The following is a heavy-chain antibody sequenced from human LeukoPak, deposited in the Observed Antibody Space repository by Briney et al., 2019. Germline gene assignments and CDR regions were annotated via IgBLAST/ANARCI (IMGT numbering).Heavy chain of an antibody. Sequence: KPSETLSLTCTASGGSISSYYWSWIRQPPGKGLEWIGYIYYSGSTNYNPSLKSRVTISVDTSKNQFSLKLSSVTAADAAVYYCARSGRPLTYYYGSGSYRNWFDPWGQGTLVTVSS. V-gene: IGHV4-59*01. CDR3: ARSGRPLTYYYGSGSYRNWFDP. J-gene: IGHJ5*02. D-gene: IGHD3-10*01. CDR2: IYYSGST. CDR1: GGSISSYY.